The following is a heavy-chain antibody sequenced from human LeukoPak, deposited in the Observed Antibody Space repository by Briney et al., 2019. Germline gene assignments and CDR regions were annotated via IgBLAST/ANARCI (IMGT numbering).Heavy chain of an antibody. CDR2: IRYDGSNK. D-gene: IGHD3-3*01. CDR3: AKAPVFYDFWSGYYSLDY. V-gene: IGHV3-30*02. J-gene: IGHJ4*02. CDR1: GFTFSSYG. Sequence: GGSLRLSCAASGFTFSSYGMHWVRQAPGKGLEWVAFIRYDGSNKYYADSVKGRFTISRDNSKNTLYLQMNSLRAEDTAVYYCAKAPVFYDFWSGYYSLDYWGQGTLVTVSS.